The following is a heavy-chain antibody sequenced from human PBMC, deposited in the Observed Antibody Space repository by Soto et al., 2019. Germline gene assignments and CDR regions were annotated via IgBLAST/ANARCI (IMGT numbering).Heavy chain of an antibody. CDR2: ISAYNGNT. D-gene: IGHD6-19*01. Sequence: QVQLVQSGAEVKKPGASVKVSCKASGYTFTSYGISWVRQAPGQGLEWMGWISAYNGNTNYAQKLQGRVTMTTDTSTSTACMEVRSMRSDDTAVYYCARDSNSSGWYYYYGMDVWGQGTTVTVS. J-gene: IGHJ6*02. CDR1: GYTFTSYG. CDR3: ARDSNSSGWYYYYGMDV. V-gene: IGHV1-18*01.